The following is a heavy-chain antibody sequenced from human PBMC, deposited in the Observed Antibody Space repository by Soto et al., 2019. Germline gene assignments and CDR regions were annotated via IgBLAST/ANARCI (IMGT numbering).Heavy chain of an antibody. CDR1: GGSFSGYY. V-gene: IGHV4-34*01. CDR2: INHSGST. CDR3: ARGQVEVDGIAVAGTMFPTYDY. Sequence: SETLSLTCAVYGGSFSGYYWSWIRQPPGKGLEWIGEINHSGSTNYNPSLKSRVTISVDTSKNQFSLKLSSVTAADTAVYYCARGQVEVDGIAVAGTMFPTYDYWGQGTLVTVSS. J-gene: IGHJ4*02. D-gene: IGHD6-19*01.